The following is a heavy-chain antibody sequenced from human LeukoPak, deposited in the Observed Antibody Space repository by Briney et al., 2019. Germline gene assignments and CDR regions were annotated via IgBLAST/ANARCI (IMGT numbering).Heavy chain of an antibody. CDR3: ARQVAVAGGRGGMDV. D-gene: IGHD6-19*01. Sequence: SATQSLMCTVSGRSISMYYWSWTRHPPGRGLEWIRYIYYIGSTNYNPSLKSRVTISVDTSKNQFSLKLSSVTDADTAVYYCARQVAVAGGRGGMDVWGQGTTVTVSS. V-gene: IGHV4-59*08. J-gene: IGHJ6*02. CDR1: GRSISMYY. CDR2: IYYIGST.